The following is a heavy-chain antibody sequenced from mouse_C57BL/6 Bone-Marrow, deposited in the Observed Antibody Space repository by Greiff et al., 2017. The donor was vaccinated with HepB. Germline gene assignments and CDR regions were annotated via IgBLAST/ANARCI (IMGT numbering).Heavy chain of an antibody. CDR2: INSDGGST. J-gene: IGHJ1*03. Sequence: EVQGVESGGGLVQPGESLKLSCESNEYEFPSHDMSWVRKTPEKRLELVAAINSDGGSTYYPDTMERRFIISRDNTKKTLYLQMSSLRSEDTALYYCARRGDYDDGWYFDVWGTGTTVTVSS. CDR3: ARRGDYDDGWYFDV. V-gene: IGHV5-2*01. D-gene: IGHD2-4*01. CDR1: EYEFPSHD.